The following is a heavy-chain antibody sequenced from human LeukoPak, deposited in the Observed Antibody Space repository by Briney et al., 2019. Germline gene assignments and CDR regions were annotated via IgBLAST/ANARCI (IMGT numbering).Heavy chain of an antibody. Sequence: GASVKVSCKASGYTFTGYHIHWVRQAHGQGLEWMAWINPNSGGTSYAQKFQGRVTMTRDTSISTAYMELSRLRSDDTAVYYCARVRSSGYQRYYGMDVWGQGTTVTVSS. D-gene: IGHD3-22*01. CDR3: ARVRSSGYQRYYGMDV. J-gene: IGHJ6*02. CDR2: INPNSGGT. V-gene: IGHV1-2*02. CDR1: GYTFTGYH.